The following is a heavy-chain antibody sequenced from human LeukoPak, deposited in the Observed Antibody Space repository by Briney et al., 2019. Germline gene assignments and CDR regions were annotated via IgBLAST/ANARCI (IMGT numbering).Heavy chain of an antibody. D-gene: IGHD6-19*01. J-gene: IGHJ4*02. CDR2: INHSGST. CDR3: ARGGSGWFVSY. CDR1: GFTFSSYA. Sequence: PGGSLRLSCAASGFTFSSYAMSWICQPPGKGLEWIGEINHSGSTNYNPSLKSRVTISVDTSKNQFSLKLSSVTAADTAVYYCARGGSGWFVSYWGQGTLVTVSS. V-gene: IGHV4-34*01.